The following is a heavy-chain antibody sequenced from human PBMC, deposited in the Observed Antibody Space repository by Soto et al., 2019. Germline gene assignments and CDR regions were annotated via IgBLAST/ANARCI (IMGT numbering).Heavy chain of an antibody. D-gene: IGHD3-9*01. Sequence: PGESLKISCKGSGYTFTSYWIAWVRQMPGKGLEWMGIIYPGDSETRYSPSFQGQVTISADKSISTAYLQWSTLKASDTAIYYCASSDLLTGYEAYGVEVWGQGTTVTVSS. CDR2: IYPGDSET. J-gene: IGHJ6*02. CDR3: ASSDLLTGYEAYGVEV. CDR1: GYTFTSYW. V-gene: IGHV5-51*01.